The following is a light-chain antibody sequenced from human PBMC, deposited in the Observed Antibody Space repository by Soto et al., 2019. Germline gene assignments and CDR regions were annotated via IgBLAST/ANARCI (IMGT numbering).Light chain of an antibody. J-gene: IGKJ1*01. V-gene: IGKV1-8*01. CDR3: QQYNIWPQT. CDR1: QCISSY. CDR2: AAS. Sequence: AIRMTQSPSSFSASTGDRVTITCRASQCISSYLAWYQQKPGKAPKLLIYAASTLQSGVPSRFSGSGSGTDFTLTISCLQSEDFAVYFCQQYNIWPQTFGQGTKVDIK.